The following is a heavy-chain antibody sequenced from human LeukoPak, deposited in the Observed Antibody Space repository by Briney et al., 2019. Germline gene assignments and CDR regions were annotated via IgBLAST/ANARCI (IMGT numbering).Heavy chain of an antibody. J-gene: IGHJ5*02. CDR1: GYTFTSYY. D-gene: IGHD2/OR15-2a*01. V-gene: IGHV1-46*01. CDR2: INPSGGST. CDR3: ARGASTDFLYNWFDP. Sequence: ASVKVSCKASGYTFTSYYMHWVRQAPGQGLEWMGIINPSGGSTSYAQKFQGRVTMTRDTSTSTVYMELSSLRSEDTAVYYCARGASTDFLYNWFDPWGQGTLVTVSS.